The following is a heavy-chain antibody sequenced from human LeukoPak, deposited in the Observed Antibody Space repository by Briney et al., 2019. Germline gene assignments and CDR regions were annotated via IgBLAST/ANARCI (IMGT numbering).Heavy chain of an antibody. V-gene: IGHV1-69*05. Sequence: SVKVSCKASGGTFSSYAISWVRQAPGQGLEWMGGIIPIFGTANYAQKFQGRVTITTDESTSTAYMELSSLRSEDTAVYYCAGSSSSETGGAFDYWGQGTLVTVSS. D-gene: IGHD6-13*01. J-gene: IGHJ4*02. CDR2: IIPIFGTA. CDR3: AGSSSSETGGAFDY. CDR1: GGTFSSYA.